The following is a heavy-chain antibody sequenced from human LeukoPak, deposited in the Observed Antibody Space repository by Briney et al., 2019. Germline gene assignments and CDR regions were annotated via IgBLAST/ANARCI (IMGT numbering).Heavy chain of an antibody. V-gene: IGHV3-43*02. CDR1: GFTFDDYA. CDR3: AKDGAVLRYFDWFANYYYYGMDV. J-gene: IGHJ6*02. Sequence: GGSLRLSCAASGFTFDDYAMPWVRQAPGKGLEWVSLISGDGGSTYYADSVKGRFTISRDNSKNSLYLQMNSLRTEDTALYYCAKDGAVLRYFDWFANYYYYGMDVWGQGTTVTVSS. D-gene: IGHD3-9*01. CDR2: ISGDGGST.